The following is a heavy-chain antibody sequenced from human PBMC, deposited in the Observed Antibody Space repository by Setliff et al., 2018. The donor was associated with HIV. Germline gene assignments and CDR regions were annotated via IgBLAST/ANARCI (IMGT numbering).Heavy chain of an antibody. CDR3: ARESMSQNAFDI. Sequence: PGGSLRLSCAASGFTLSSYSMNWVRQAPGKGLEWVSSISSSSSYIYYADSVKGRFTISRDNAKNSLYLQMNSLRAEDTAVYYCARESMSQNAFDIWGQGTMVTVSS. V-gene: IGHV3-21*01. CDR1: GFTLSSYS. CDR2: ISSSSSYI. J-gene: IGHJ3*02.